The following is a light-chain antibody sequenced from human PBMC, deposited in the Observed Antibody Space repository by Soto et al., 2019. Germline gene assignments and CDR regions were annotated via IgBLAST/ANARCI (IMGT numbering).Light chain of an antibody. CDR1: QSVSSN. CDR3: QHYNNWPPWT. CDR2: GAS. J-gene: IGKJ1*01. V-gene: IGKV3-15*01. Sequence: EIVMTQSPVTLSVSPGARATLSCRASQSVSSNLAWYQQKPGQAPRLLIYGASTRATGIPARFRGSGSGTEFTLTISRLQSEDFAVYYCQHYNNWPPWTFGQGTKVEIK.